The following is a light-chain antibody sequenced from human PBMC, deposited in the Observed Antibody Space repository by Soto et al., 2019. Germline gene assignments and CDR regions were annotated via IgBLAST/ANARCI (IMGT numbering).Light chain of an antibody. J-gene: IGLJ2*01. CDR3: QSYDSSLSGSKV. Sequence: QLVLTQPPSVSGAPGQRVTISCTGSSSNLGAHYDVHWYQQLPGTAPRLLIYGNNNRASGVPDRFSCSKSGTSASLAITGLQAEDEADYYCQSYDSSLSGSKVFGGGTKVTVL. CDR1: SSNLGAHYD. V-gene: IGLV1-40*01. CDR2: GNN.